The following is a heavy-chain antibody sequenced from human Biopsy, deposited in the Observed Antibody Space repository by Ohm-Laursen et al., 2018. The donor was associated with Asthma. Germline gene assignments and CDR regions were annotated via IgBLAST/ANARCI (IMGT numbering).Heavy chain of an antibody. CDR1: GGSISSSSYY. CDR3: ARGPNYHGSGRAPIGMDV. J-gene: IGHJ6*02. CDR2: IYYTGSD. Sequence: SETLSLTCTVSGGSISSSSYYWGWIRQPPGKGLEWLGYIYYTGSDNYNPSLKSRVTISVDTSKNQFSLRLNSVTAADTAVYYCARGPNYHGSGRAPIGMDVWGQGTTVTVSS. V-gene: IGHV4-61*05. D-gene: IGHD3-10*01.